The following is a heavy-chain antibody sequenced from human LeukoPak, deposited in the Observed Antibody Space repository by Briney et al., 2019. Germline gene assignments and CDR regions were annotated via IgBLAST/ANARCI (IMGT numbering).Heavy chain of an antibody. CDR3: ARVVVGATTGNWFDP. D-gene: IGHD1-26*01. CDR1: GGPISSSSYY. J-gene: IGHJ5*02. CDR2: IYYSGST. Sequence: SSETLSLTCTVSGGPISSSSYYWGWIRQPPGKGLEWIGSIYYSGSTNYNPSLKSRVTMSVDTSKNQFSLKLSSVTAADTAVYYCARVVVGATTGNWFDPWGQGTLVTVSS. V-gene: IGHV4-39*07.